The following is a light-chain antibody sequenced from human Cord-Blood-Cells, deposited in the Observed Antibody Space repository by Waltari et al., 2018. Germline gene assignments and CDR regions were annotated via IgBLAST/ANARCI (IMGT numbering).Light chain of an antibody. Sequence: QPVLTQPPSVSWAPGQRVTISCPWSSTNLGAVYAVHWYQQLPGTAPKLLIYGNSNRPSGVPDRFSGSKSGTSASLAITGLQAEDEADYYCQSYDSSLSGYVFGTGTKVTVL. CDR2: GNS. V-gene: IGLV1-40*01. J-gene: IGLJ1*01. CDR1: STNLGAVYA. CDR3: QSYDSSLSGYV.